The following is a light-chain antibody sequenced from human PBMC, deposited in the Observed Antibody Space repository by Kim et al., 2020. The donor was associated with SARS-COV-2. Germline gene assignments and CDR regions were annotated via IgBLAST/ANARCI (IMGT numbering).Light chain of an antibody. V-gene: IGKV1-12*01. CDR3: QQAKSFPYI. Sequence: DIHMTQSPSSVSASVGDRVTITCRASQGISSWLDWYQQKPGKAPKLLIYTASTLQTGVPSRFRGSGSGTDFTHTISSLQPEDSATYYCQQAKSFPYIFGQGTKLEI. CDR1: QGISSW. CDR2: TAS. J-gene: IGKJ2*01.